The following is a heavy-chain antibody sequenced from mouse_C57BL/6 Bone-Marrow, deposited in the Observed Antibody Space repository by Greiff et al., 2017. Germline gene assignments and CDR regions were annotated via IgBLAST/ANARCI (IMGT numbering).Heavy chain of an antibody. CDR1: GYAFSSSW. J-gene: IGHJ3*01. CDR3: AREANGNSFAY. D-gene: IGHD2-1*01. Sequence: QVQLQQSGPELVKPGASVKISCKASGYAFSSSWMNWVKQRPGKGLEWIGRIYPGDGDTNYNGKFKGKATLTADKSSSTAYMQLSSLTSEDSAVYCCAREANGNSFAYWGQGTLVTVSA. V-gene: IGHV1-82*01. CDR2: IYPGDGDT.